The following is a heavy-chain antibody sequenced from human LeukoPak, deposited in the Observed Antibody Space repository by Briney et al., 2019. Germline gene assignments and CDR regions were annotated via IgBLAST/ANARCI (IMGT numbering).Heavy chain of an antibody. V-gene: IGHV1-69*13. J-gene: IGHJ3*02. CDR3: ARVGKILGVNDAFDI. Sequence: SVKVSCKASGGTFSSYAISWVRQAPGQGLEWMGGIIPIFGTANYAQKFQGRVTITADESTSTAYMELSSLRSEDTAVYYCARVGKILGVNDAFDIWGQGTMVTVSS. CDR1: GGTFSSYA. CDR2: IIPIFGTA. D-gene: IGHD3-3*01.